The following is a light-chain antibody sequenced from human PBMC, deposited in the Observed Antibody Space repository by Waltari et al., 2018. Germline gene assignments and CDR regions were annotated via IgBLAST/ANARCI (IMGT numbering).Light chain of an antibody. V-gene: IGKV1-5*03. J-gene: IGKJ2*01. CDR3: QQYHDYLYT. CDR1: RTISSW. CDR2: KAS. Sequence: DIQMTQSPSTLSASVGDRVTITCRASRTISSWLAWYQQKPGKAPKLLIYKASSLESGVPSRFSGSGSGTEFTLTISSLQPDDFATYYCQQYHDYLYTFGQGTKVEIK.